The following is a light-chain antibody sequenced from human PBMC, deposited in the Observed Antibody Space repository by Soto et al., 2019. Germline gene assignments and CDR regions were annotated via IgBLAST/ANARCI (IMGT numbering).Light chain of an antibody. Sequence: QSALTQPASVSGSPGQSITISCTGTSSDLDGYNYVSWYQYHPGKAPKLIIYEVTDRPSGVSNRFSGSKSGNTASLTISGLQAEDEAEYYCSSYTNINTRACVFGTGTKLTVL. CDR1: SSDLDGYNY. CDR2: EVT. J-gene: IGLJ1*01. CDR3: SSYTNINTRACV. V-gene: IGLV2-14*01.